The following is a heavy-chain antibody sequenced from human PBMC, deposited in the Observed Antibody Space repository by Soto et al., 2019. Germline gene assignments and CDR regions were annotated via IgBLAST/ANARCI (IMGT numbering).Heavy chain of an antibody. J-gene: IGHJ6*02. CDR2: IYYSGST. CDR1: GGSISSGGYY. CDR3: ARDGLGGNSPGMDV. V-gene: IGHV4-31*03. D-gene: IGHD2-21*02. Sequence: KPSETLSLTCTVSGGSISSGGYYWSWIRQHPGKGLEWIGYIYYSGSTYYNPSLKSRVTISVDTSKNQFSLKLSSVTAADTAVYYCARDGLGGNSPGMDVWGQGTTVTVSS.